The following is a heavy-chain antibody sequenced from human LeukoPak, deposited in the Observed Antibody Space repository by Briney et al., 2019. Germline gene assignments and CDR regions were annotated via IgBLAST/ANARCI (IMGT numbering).Heavy chain of an antibody. CDR2: ISRSGGST. CDR1: GFTFSSYA. D-gene: IGHD3-9*01. V-gene: IGHV3-23*01. CDR3: AKPIAYYDILSLFDP. J-gene: IGHJ5*02. Sequence: GGSLRLSCAASGFTFSSYAMSWVRQAPGKGLEWVSAISRSGGSTYYADSVKGRFTISRDNSKNTLYLQMNSLRAEDTAVYYCAKPIAYYDILSLFDPWGQGTLVTVSS.